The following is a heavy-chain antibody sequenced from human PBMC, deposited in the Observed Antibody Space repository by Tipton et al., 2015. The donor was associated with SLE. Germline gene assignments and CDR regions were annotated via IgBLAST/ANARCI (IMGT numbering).Heavy chain of an antibody. J-gene: IGHJ6*03. D-gene: IGHD2-15*01. V-gene: IGHV3-33*01. CDR1: GFTFSSYG. Sequence: SLRLSCAASGFTFSSYGMHWVRQAPGKGLEWVAVIWYDGSNKYYAGSVKGRFTISRDNSKNTLYLQVNSLRAEDTAVYYCAREGPSWYYYYYMDVWGKGTTVTVS. CDR3: AREGPSWYYYYYMDV. CDR2: IWYDGSNK.